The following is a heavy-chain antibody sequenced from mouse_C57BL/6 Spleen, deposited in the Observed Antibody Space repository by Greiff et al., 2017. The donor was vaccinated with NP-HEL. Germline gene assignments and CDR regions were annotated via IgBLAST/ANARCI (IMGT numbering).Heavy chain of an antibody. J-gene: IGHJ3*01. V-gene: IGHV3-6*01. CDR1: GYSITRGYY. D-gene: IGHD2-4*01. Sequence: EVKLMESGPGLVKPSQSLSLTCSVTGYSITRGYYWNWIRQFPGNKLEWMGYISYDGSNNYNPSLKNRISITRDTSKNQFFLKLNSVTTEDTATYYCARDQPFYDYGEFAYWGQGTLVTVSA. CDR3: ARDQPFYDYGEFAY. CDR2: ISYDGSN.